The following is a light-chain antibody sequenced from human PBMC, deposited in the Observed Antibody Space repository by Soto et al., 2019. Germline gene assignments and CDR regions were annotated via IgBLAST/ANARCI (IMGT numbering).Light chain of an antibody. Sequence: EIVLTQSPSTLSFSPLERSTLSCRASQGVSSYLAWYQQKPGQAPRLLIYDASNRATGIPARFSGSGPGTDFTLTISSLEPEDFAVYYCQQRSNWPLTFGGGTKVDIK. J-gene: IGKJ4*01. V-gene: IGKV3D-11*01. CDR2: DAS. CDR3: QQRSNWPLT. CDR1: QGVSSY.